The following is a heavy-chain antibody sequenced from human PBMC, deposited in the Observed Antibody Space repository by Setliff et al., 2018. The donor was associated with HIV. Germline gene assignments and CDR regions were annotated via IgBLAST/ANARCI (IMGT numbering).Heavy chain of an antibody. J-gene: IGHJ6*03. CDR1: DDPISSYY. D-gene: IGHD2-15*01. Sequence: PSETLSLTCYVTDDPISSYYWSWVRQPAGKGLEWIGRLYASGDTNYNPSLKSRVTMSLDTSKKHFSLKLRSVTAADTAVYYCALTGHRLLRGYMDVWGKGTTVTVSS. V-gene: IGHV4-4*07. CDR2: LYASGDT. CDR3: ALTGHRLLRGYMDV.